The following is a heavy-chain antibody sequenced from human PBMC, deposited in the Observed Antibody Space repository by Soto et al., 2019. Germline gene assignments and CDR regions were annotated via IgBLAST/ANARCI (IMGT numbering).Heavy chain of an antibody. CDR1: GGSISSYY. CDR3: ARSEQQLVRGYWYFDL. CDR2: IYTSGST. J-gene: IGHJ2*01. Sequence: SETLSLTCTVSGGSISSYYWSWIRQPAGKGLEWIGRIYTSGSTNYNPSLKSRVTMSVDTSKNQFSLKLSSVTAADTAVYYCARSEQQLVRGYWYFDLWGRGTLGTVSS. V-gene: IGHV4-4*07. D-gene: IGHD6-13*01.